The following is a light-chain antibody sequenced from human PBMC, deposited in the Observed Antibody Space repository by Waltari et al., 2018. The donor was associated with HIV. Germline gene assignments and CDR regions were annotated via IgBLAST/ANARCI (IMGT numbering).Light chain of an antibody. J-gene: IGLJ2*01. CDR1: SLRSYY. CDR2: GKN. V-gene: IGLV3-19*01. CDR3: NSRDSSGNHDVV. Sequence: SSELTQDPAVSVALGQTVRITCQGDSLRSYYASWYQQKPGQAPVLVIYGKNNRPSGIPDRFSGSSSGNTASLTITGAQAEDEADYYCNSRDSSGNHDVVFGGGTKVTVL.